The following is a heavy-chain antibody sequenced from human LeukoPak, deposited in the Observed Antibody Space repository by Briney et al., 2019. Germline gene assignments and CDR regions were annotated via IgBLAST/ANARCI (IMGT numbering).Heavy chain of an antibody. V-gene: IGHV3-23*01. J-gene: IGHJ5*02. D-gene: IGHD2-2*02. CDR3: AKASVAIPQYCNS. CDR2: ISGTGSST. Sequence: SGGSLRLSCEASGFTSGNYAMNWVRQAPGKGLEWVSTISGTGSSTYYADSAKGRFTISRDNSKDTLFLQLNSLTAADTAMYFCAKASVAIPQYCNSWGQGTLVTVSS. CDR1: GFTSGNYA.